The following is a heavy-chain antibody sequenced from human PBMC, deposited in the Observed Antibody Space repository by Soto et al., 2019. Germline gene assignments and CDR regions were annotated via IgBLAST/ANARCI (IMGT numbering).Heavy chain of an antibody. CDR3: ARGLFTWIQLLPGGY. D-gene: IGHD5-18*01. V-gene: IGHV1-2*02. CDR2: INPNSGGT. J-gene: IGHJ4*02. Sequence: SLKVSCKASAYTFTGYYMHWIRQDPGQGLEWMGWINPNSGGTNYAQKFQGRVTMTRDTSISTAYMELSRLRSDDTAVYYCARGLFTWIQLLPGGYWGQGTLVTVSS. CDR1: AYTFTGYY.